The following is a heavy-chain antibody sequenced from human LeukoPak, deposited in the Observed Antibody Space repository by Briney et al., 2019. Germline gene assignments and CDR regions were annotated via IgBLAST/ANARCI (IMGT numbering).Heavy chain of an antibody. J-gene: IGHJ4*02. D-gene: IGHD1-26*01. V-gene: IGHV3-23*01. CDR2: ISTSGDRT. CDR1: GFTFSTYA. CDR3: ELSAVGTSCCTAVDY. Sequence: GGSLRLSCAASGFTFSTYAMTWVRQAPGKGLEWVSGISTSGDRTYYADSVKGRFTISRDNSKNTLYLQMNSLRAEDTAEYYCELSAVGTSCCTAVDYWGQGTLVTVSS.